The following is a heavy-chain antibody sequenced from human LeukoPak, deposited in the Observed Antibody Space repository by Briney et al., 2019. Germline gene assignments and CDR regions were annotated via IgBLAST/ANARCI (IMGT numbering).Heavy chain of an antibody. D-gene: IGHD3-22*01. J-gene: IGHJ4*02. Sequence: GGSLRLSCAASGFTFSTYAMSWVRQTPGKGLEWVSSISDSGSGTYYADSVRGRFTISRDNSKNTLHLQMNSLRAEDTAVYYCAKGHSSGYYYFDYWGQGTLVTVSS. V-gene: IGHV3-23*01. CDR2: ISDSGSGT. CDR3: AKGHSSGYYYFDY. CDR1: GFTFSTYA.